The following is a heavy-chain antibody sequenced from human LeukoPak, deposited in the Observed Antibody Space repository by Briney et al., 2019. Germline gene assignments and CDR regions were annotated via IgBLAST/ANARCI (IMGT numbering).Heavy chain of an antibody. V-gene: IGHV3-74*03. D-gene: IGHD5-12*01. CDR1: GFTFNTYW. CDR2: INGDGSST. CDR3: ARDMEMATISGFDY. Sequence: GGSLRLSRAASGFTFNTYWMHWVRQAPGKGLVWVSRINGDGSSTTYADSVKGRFTISRDNAKNTLYLQMNSLRAEDTAVYYCARDMEMATISGFDYWGQGTLVTVSS. J-gene: IGHJ4*02.